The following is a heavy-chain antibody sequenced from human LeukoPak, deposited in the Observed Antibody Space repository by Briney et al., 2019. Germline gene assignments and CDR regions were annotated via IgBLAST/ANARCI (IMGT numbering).Heavy chain of an antibody. V-gene: IGHV3-15*01. D-gene: IGHD2/OR15-2a*01. Sequence: GGSLRLSCAASGFSFNNVWMSWVRQAPGKGLEWVGHIKSKPDGGTTECAAPLKDRFTISRDDSKNTLYLQMNNLRTEDTAVYYCTSLGATGFYAFDYWGQGTLVTVSS. CDR3: TSLGATGFYAFDY. CDR2: IKSKPDGGTT. J-gene: IGHJ4*02. CDR1: GFSFNNVW.